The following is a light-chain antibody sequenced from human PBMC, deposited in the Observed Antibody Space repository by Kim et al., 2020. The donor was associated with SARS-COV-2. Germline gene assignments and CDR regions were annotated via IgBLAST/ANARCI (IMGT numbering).Light chain of an antibody. Sequence: APEKAARMTCGGHNIETKSVFWYQQRPGQAPVLVIYDDNDRPSGVPERFSGSSSGTTATLIISGVEAGDEADYYCQVWDNDSDHWVFGGGTKLTVL. V-gene: IGLV3-21*03. J-gene: IGLJ3*02. CDR1: NIETKS. CDR3: QVWDNDSDHWV. CDR2: DDN.